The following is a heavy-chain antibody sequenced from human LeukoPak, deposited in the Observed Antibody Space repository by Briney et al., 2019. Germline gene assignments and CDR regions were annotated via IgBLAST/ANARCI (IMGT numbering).Heavy chain of an antibody. D-gene: IGHD1-1*01. CDR1: SYSISSGYY. V-gene: IGHV4-38-2*02. CDR2: IYHSGST. J-gene: IGHJ5*02. Sequence: PSETLSLTCTVSSYSISSGYYWGWIRQPPGKGLEWIGSIYHSGSTYYNPSLKSRVTISVDTSKNQFSLKLSSVTAADTAVYYCARNRTVKEDGHPAQLGFDPWGQGTLVTVSS. CDR3: ARNRTVKEDGHPAQLGFDP.